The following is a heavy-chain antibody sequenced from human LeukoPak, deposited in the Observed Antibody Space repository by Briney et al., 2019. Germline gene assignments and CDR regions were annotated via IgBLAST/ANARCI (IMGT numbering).Heavy chain of an antibody. CDR3: AKAIWTSKVTTYYLDY. CDR2: INAGNGNT. CDR1: GYTFTGYY. D-gene: IGHD4-17*01. V-gene: IGHV1-3*01. J-gene: IGHJ4*02. Sequence: ASVKVSCKASGYTFTGYYMHWVRQAPGQGLEWMGWINAGNGNTKYSENFQGRVTITRDASATTAYMELSSLISEDTAVYYCAKAIWTSKVTTYYLDYWGQGTLVTVSS.